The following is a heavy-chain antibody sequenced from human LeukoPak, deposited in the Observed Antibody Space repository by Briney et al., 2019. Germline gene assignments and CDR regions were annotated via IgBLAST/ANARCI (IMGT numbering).Heavy chain of an antibody. CDR2: INHSGYT. D-gene: IGHD6-19*01. CDR1: GVPFSNYY. J-gene: IGHJ4*02. V-gene: IGHV4-34*01. Sequence: PSETLSLTCGVSGVPFSNYYWSWVRQSPRQGPEWIGEINHSGYTNYNPSLKSRVTMSIDTSKNQFSLMLTSVTAADTGVYYCTRAVAGHPDWGQGTLVTVSS. CDR3: TRAVAGHPD.